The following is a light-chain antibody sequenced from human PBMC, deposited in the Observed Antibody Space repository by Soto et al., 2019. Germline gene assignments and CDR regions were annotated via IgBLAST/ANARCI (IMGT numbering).Light chain of an antibody. CDR3: SSYTSSSTLMV. Sequence: QSALTQPASVSGSPGQSITISCTGTSSDAGGYNYVSWYQQHPGKAPKLMIYDVSNRPSGVSNRFSGSKSGNTASLTISGLQAEDEADYYCSSYTSSSTLMVFGGGTKL. CDR1: SSDAGGYNY. J-gene: IGLJ2*01. CDR2: DVS. V-gene: IGLV2-14*01.